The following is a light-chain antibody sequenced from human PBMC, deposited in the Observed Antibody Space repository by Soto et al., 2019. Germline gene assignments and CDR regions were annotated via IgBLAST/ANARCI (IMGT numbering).Light chain of an antibody. Sequence: EIVLTQSPGTLSLSPGERATLSCRASQSVSSSYLAWYQQKPGQAPRLLIYGASSRETGIPDRFSGSGSGTEFTLTISRLEPDEFAVYYCQQYSSSPLTFGGGTKVEIK. CDR2: GAS. CDR1: QSVSSSY. CDR3: QQYSSSPLT. V-gene: IGKV3-20*01. J-gene: IGKJ4*01.